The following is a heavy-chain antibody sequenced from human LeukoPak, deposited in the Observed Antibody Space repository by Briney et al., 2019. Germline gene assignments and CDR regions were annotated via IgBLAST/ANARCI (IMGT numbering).Heavy chain of an antibody. D-gene: IGHD3-10*01. V-gene: IGHV3-48*01. Sequence: GGSLRLSCAASGFTFSSYSMNWVRQAPGKGPEWISYISSGSTTIYYADSVKGRFTISRDNSKNTLYLQMNSLRAEDTALYYCATTLVRGVDYDYWGQGTLVTVSS. J-gene: IGHJ4*02. CDR2: ISSGSTTI. CDR1: GFTFSSYS. CDR3: ATTLVRGVDYDY.